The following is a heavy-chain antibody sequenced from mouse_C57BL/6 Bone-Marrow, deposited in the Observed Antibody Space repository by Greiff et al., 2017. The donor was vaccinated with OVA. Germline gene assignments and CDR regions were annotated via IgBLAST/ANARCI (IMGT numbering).Heavy chain of an antibody. J-gene: IGHJ4*01. V-gene: IGHV1-81*01. D-gene: IGHD1-1*01. Sequence: ESGAELARPGASVKLSCKASGYTFTSYGISWVKQRTGQGLEWIGEIYPRSGNTYYNEKFKGKATLTADKSSSTAYMELRSLTSEDSAVYFCARDYGSSCRYYYAMDYWGQGTSVTVSS. CDR2: IYPRSGNT. CDR3: ARDYGSSCRYYYAMDY. CDR1: GYTFTSYG.